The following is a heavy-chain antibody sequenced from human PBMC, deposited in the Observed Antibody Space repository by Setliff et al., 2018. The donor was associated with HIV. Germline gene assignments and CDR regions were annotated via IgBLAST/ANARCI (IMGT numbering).Heavy chain of an antibody. CDR3: ATLDYYGSQTYNLALHY. V-gene: IGHV1-18*01. CDR1: GYMFIAYG. Sequence: GASVKVSCKTSGYMFIAYGMSWVRRAPGQGLEWMGWIGPYNGRTEYAQEFQGRVSLTIDTSASTAYMELRSLRSDDTAVYYCATLDYYGSQTYNLALHYWGQGTLVTVSS. J-gene: IGHJ4*02. D-gene: IGHD3-10*01. CDR2: IGPYNGRT.